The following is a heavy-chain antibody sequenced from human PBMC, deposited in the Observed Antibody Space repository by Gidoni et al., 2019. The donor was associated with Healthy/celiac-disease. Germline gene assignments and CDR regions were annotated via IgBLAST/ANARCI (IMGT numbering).Heavy chain of an antibody. J-gene: IGHJ6*02. Sequence: QVQLVQSGAEAKQPGASVKVSCKASGYTFPGYYMHWGRQAPGHGLEWMGWINPNSGGTNYAQKFQGWVTMTRDTSISTAYMELSRLRSDDTAVYYCARDGTYYYGSGSYWYYYGMDVWGQGTTVTVSS. D-gene: IGHD3-10*01. CDR3: ARDGTYYYGSGSYWYYYGMDV. CDR2: INPNSGGT. CDR1: GYTFPGYY. V-gene: IGHV1-2*04.